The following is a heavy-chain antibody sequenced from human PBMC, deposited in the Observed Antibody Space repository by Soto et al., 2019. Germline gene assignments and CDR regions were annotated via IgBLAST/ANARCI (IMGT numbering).Heavy chain of an antibody. CDR2: INPNSGGT. D-gene: IGHD3-3*01. J-gene: IGHJ6*02. CDR3: ARAPVLRFLEWLPAPCYGMDV. V-gene: IGHV1-2*04. Sequence: ASVKVSCKASGYTFTGYYMHWVLQAPGQGLEWMGWINPNSGGTNYAQKFQGWVTMTRDTSISTAYMELSRLRSDDTAVYYCARAPVLRFLEWLPAPCYGMDVWGQGTTVTVSS. CDR1: GYTFTGYY.